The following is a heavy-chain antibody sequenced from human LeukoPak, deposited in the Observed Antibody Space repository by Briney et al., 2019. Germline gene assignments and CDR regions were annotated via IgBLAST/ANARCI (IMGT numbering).Heavy chain of an antibody. CDR2: IYYSGST. J-gene: IGHJ4*02. Sequence: PSETLSLTCTVSGGSISSYYWSWIRQPPGKGLEWIGYIYYSGSTNYNPSLKSRVTIPVDTSKNQFSLKLSSVTAADTAVYYCARETPGGDGYTDYWGQGTLVTVSS. D-gene: IGHD5-24*01. CDR1: GGSISSYY. V-gene: IGHV4-59*01. CDR3: ARETPGGDGYTDY.